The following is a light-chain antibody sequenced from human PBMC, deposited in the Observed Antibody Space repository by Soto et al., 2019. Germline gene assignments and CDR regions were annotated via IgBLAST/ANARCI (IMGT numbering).Light chain of an antibody. J-gene: IGKJ2*01. CDR3: QQYNKWPPYT. CDR1: QSLNNN. CDR2: GAS. Sequence: EIVMTQSPATLSVSPGERATLSCRASQSLNNNLAWYQQKPGQAPRLLIYGASTRATGIPARFSGSGSGTEFTLTISSLQSEDFAVYYCQQYNKWPPYTFGQATKLEIK. V-gene: IGKV3-15*01.